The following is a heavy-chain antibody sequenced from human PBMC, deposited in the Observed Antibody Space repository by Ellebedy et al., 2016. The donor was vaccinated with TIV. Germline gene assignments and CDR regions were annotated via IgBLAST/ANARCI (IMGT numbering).Heavy chain of an antibody. D-gene: IGHD3-10*01. CDR1: GFTFSSYG. Sequence: GESLKISCAASGFTFSSYGMHWVRQAPGKGLEWVAVIWYDESNEYYADSVKGRFTISRDNSKNTLYLKMNSLKAEDTAVYYCARDGHYYDAGSYSVYGMDVWGQGTTVTVSS. V-gene: IGHV3-33*01. CDR3: ARDGHYYDAGSYSVYGMDV. CDR2: IWYDESNE. J-gene: IGHJ6*02.